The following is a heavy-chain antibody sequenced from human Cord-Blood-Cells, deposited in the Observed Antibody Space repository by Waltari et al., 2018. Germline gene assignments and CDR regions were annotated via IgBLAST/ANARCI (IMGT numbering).Heavy chain of an antibody. Sequence: EVQLVESGGGLVQPGRSLRLSCAASGFTFDDYAMHWVRQAPGRGLEWVSGISWNSGSIGYADSVKGRFTISRDNAKNSLYLQMNSLRAEDTALYYCARYDSSGYYSYWGQGTLVTVSS. CDR3: ARYDSSGYYSY. D-gene: IGHD3-22*01. J-gene: IGHJ4*02. CDR2: ISWNSGSI. V-gene: IGHV3-9*01. CDR1: GFTFDDYA.